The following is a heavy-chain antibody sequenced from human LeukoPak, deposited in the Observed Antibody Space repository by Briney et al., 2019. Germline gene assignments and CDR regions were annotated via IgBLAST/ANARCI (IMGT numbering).Heavy chain of an antibody. V-gene: IGHV5-51*01. Sequence: GESLKISFKGSGYGFTSYWIGWVRQMPGKGLEWMGIIYPGDSDTRYSPSFQGQVTISADKSISTAYLQWSSLKASDTAMYYCARPSSGYYNYLVYWGQGTLVTVSS. J-gene: IGHJ4*02. CDR2: IYPGDSDT. CDR1: GYGFTSYW. D-gene: IGHD3-22*01. CDR3: ARPSSGYYNYLVY.